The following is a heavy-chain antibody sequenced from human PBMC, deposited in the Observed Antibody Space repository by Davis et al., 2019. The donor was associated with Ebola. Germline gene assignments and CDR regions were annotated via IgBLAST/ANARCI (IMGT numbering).Heavy chain of an antibody. D-gene: IGHD3-22*01. V-gene: IGHV1-69*13. CDR2: IIPILRAT. CDR1: GGAFSSYA. Sequence: SVKVSCKASGGAFSSYAFSWVRQAPGQGLEWMGGIIPILRATNYGQKFQDRVTITADESTTSVYMELTGLRYEDTAIYYCARVRTTYYYDSSDFPSWFDPWGQGTLVTVSS. CDR3: ARVRTTYYYDSSDFPSWFDP. J-gene: IGHJ5*02.